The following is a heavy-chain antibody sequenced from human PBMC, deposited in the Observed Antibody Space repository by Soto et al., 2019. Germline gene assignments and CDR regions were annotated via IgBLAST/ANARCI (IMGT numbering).Heavy chain of an antibody. V-gene: IGHV5-10-1*01. J-gene: IGHJ5*01. CDR3: ARVHRNWFDS. CDR1: GYNFTAFW. Sequence: PGESLKISGKGCGYNFTAFWIHWVRQMPGKGLEWLGKIDPSDSYTNYSPSFEGHVTISTDNSITTAYLQWSSLRASDTALYFCARVHRNWFDSWAQGTMVTVSS. CDR2: IDPSDSYT.